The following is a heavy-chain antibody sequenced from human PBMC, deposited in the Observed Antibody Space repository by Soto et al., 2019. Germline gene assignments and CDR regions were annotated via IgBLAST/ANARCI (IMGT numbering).Heavy chain of an antibody. CDR3: SRGDCGAFDL. D-gene: IGHD1-26*01. CDR1: GFTFSYYW. Sequence: EVQLVESGGGLVRPGGSLRLSCAASGFTFSYYWMHWVRQAPGKGLVWVSRIHSDGSSTTYADFVKGRFIISRDNARNTVDLQMNSVRVEDSAVYYFSRGDCGAFDLWGQGTVVTVSS. CDR2: IHSDGSST. V-gene: IGHV3-74*01. J-gene: IGHJ3*01.